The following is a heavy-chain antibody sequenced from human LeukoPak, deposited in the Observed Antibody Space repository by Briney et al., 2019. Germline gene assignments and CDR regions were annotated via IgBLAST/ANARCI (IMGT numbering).Heavy chain of an antibody. CDR3: AKDQYGEAFDI. J-gene: IGHJ3*02. Sequence: GGSLRLSCAASGFTFSSYGMHWVRQAPGKGLEWVAVIWYDGSNKYYADSVKGRFTISRGNSKNTLYLQMNSLRAEDTAVYYCAKDQYGEAFDIWGPGTMVTVSS. CDR2: IWYDGSNK. CDR1: GFTFSSYG. D-gene: IGHD4-17*01. V-gene: IGHV3-33*06.